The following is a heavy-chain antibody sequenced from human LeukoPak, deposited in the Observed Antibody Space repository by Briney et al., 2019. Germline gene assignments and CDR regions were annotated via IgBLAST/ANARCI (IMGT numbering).Heavy chain of an antibody. CDR1: GFTVSSNY. CDR2: IYSGGST. CDR3: ARVGAVMWLEYYFDY. V-gene: IGHV3-53*01. D-gene: IGHD6-19*01. Sequence: PGGSLRLSCAASGFTVSSNYMSWVRQAPGKGLEWVAVIYSGGSTYYADSVKGRFTISRDNSKNTLYLQMNSLRAEDTAVYYCARVGAVMWLEYYFDYWGQGTLVTVSS. J-gene: IGHJ4*02.